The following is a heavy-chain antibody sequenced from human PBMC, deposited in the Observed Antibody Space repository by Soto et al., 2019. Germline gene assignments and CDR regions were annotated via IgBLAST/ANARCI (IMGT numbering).Heavy chain of an antibody. CDR3: ARGGLRYFDWLAYYYYYGMDV. CDR1: GYTFTSYD. CDR2: MNPNIGNT. D-gene: IGHD3-9*01. J-gene: IGHJ6*02. Sequence: GSVKVSCKASGYTFTSYDINWVRQATGQGLEWMGWMNPNIGNTGYAQKFQGRVTMTRNTSISTAYMELSSLRSEDTAVYYCARGGLRYFDWLAYYYYYGMDVWGQGTTVTVSS. V-gene: IGHV1-8*01.